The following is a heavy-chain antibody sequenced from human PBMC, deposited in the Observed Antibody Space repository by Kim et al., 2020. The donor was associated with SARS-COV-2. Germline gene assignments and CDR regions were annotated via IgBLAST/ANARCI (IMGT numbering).Heavy chain of an antibody. Sequence: SETLSLTCAVYGGSFSGYYWSWIRQPPGKGLEWIGEINHSGSTNYNPSLKSRVTISVDTSKNQFSLKLSSVPAADTAVYYCARNVYCSGGSCYSKVAPDYWGQGTLVTVSS. CDR2: INHSGST. CDR1: GGSFSGYY. D-gene: IGHD2-15*01. V-gene: IGHV4-34*01. CDR3: ARNVYCSGGSCYSKVAPDY. J-gene: IGHJ4*02.